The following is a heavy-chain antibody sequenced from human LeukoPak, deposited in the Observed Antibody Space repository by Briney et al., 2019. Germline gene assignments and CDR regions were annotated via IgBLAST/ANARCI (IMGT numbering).Heavy chain of an antibody. Sequence: GGSLRLSCAASGFTFSSYAMTWVRQAPGKGLEWVSSFSFNGESTYYADSAKGRFTISRDNAKNSLYLQMNSLRAEDTAVYYCARKGGATTYGYYYYYMDVWGKGTTVTISS. V-gene: IGHV3-23*01. CDR2: FSFNGEST. J-gene: IGHJ6*03. CDR1: GFTFSSYA. CDR3: ARKGGATTYGYYYYYMDV. D-gene: IGHD1-26*01.